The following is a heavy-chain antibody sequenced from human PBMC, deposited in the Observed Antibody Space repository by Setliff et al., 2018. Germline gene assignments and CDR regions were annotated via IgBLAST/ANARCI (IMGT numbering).Heavy chain of an antibody. CDR2: IFYSGDT. CDR3: ARDRTYYGSGTYTRWFDY. Sequence: LSLTCTVSGGSVRSHYWSWIRQPPGKELEWIGFIFYSGDTKSNPSLKSRVTMSVDTSKNQFSLKLSSVTAADTAVYYCARDRTYYGSGTYTRWFDYWGQGTLVTVSS. D-gene: IGHD3-10*01. J-gene: IGHJ4*02. CDR1: GGSVRSHY. V-gene: IGHV4-59*02.